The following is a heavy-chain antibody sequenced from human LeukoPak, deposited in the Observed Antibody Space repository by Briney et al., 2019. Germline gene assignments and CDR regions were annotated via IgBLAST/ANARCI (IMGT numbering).Heavy chain of an antibody. CDR3: ARRLAAAGHPFFDY. Sequence: GECLKISCKGSGYSFSNSWIGWVRQMPGKGLEWMGIIYPGDSDTRYSPSLQGQVTISADKSISTASLQWSSLKASDTAMYYCARRLAAAGHPFFDYWGQGTLVTVSS. CDR1: GYSFSNSW. V-gene: IGHV5-51*01. D-gene: IGHD6-13*01. CDR2: IYPGDSDT. J-gene: IGHJ4*02.